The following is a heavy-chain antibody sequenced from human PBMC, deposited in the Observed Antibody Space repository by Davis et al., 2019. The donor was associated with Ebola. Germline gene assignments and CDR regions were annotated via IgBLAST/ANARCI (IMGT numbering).Heavy chain of an antibody. V-gene: IGHV3-30*03. CDR3: VPGTWI. Sequence: GESLKISCAASGFTFSSYGMHWVRQAPGRGLEWVATTSFEGSSDYYAESLKGRFTISRDDAKNSLFLQMNSLRVEDTAVYYCVPGTWIRGQGRLVTVSS. D-gene: IGHD5-18*01. CDR2: TSFEGSSD. CDR1: GFTFSSYG. J-gene: IGHJ4*02.